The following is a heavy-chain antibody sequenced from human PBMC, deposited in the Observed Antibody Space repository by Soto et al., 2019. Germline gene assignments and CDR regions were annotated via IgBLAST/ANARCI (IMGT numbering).Heavy chain of an antibody. V-gene: IGHV3-74*01. Sequence: PGGSLRLSCAASGFTFSNYWMHWVRQAPGKWLVWVSRINSDGSSTSYADSVKSRFTISRDNAKNTVFLQMNSLRAEDTAVYYCASVLRYFDWLDYWGQGXLVTVYS. D-gene: IGHD3-9*01. CDR1: GFTFSNYW. CDR3: ASVLRYFDWLDY. J-gene: IGHJ4*02. CDR2: INSDGSST.